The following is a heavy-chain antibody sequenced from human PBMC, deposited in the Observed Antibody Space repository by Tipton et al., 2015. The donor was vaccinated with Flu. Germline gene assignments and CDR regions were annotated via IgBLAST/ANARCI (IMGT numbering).Heavy chain of an antibody. CDR3: ARSGYCTNGVCYTFAFDI. CDR1: GGSFSGYY. V-gene: IGHV4-34*01. J-gene: IGHJ3*02. Sequence: TLSLTCAVYGGSFSGYYWSWIRQPPGKGLEWIGEINHSGSTNYNPSLKSRVTISVDTSKNQFSLKLSSVTAADTAVYYCARSGYCTNGVCYTFAFDIRGQGTMVTVSS. D-gene: IGHD2-8*01. CDR2: INHSGST.